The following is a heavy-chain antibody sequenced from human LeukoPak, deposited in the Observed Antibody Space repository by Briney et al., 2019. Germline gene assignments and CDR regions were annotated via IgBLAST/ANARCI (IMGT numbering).Heavy chain of an antibody. CDR1: GGSISSYY. J-gene: IGHJ6*02. D-gene: IGHD1-14*01. CDR3: ARSGITYYYGMDV. V-gene: IGHV4-59*01. CDR2: IYYSGST. Sequence: SETLSLTCTVSGGSISSYYWSWIRQPPGKGLEWIGYIYYSGSTNYNPSLKSRVTISVDTSKNQFSLKLSPVTAADTAVYYCARSGITYYYGMDVWGQGTTVTVSS.